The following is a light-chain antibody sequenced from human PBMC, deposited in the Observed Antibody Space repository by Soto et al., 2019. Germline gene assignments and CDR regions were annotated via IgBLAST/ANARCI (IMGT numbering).Light chain of an antibody. J-gene: IGKJ1*01. CDR3: QQYNSYST. Sequence: DIQMTQSPSTLSASVGDRVTITCRASQGISSWLAWYQQKPGKAPKLLIYKASSLESGVPSRLSGSGSGTEFTLTISSLQPDDLATYYCQQYNSYSTFGQGTKVEIK. CDR1: QGISSW. V-gene: IGKV1-5*03. CDR2: KAS.